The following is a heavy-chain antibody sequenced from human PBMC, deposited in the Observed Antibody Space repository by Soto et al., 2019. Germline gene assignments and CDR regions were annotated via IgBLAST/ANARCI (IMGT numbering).Heavy chain of an antibody. CDR2: IRAYNGNT. Sequence: VASVKVSCKASGYTFTSYGISWVRQAPGQGLEWMGWIRAYNGNTNYPQKLRGRVTMTTDTSTSTVYLELRSLRSDDTAVYYCARGVGSGSYYNQYNWFDPWGQGTLVTVSS. V-gene: IGHV1-18*01. J-gene: IGHJ5*02. CDR1: GYTFTSYG. D-gene: IGHD3-10*01. CDR3: ARGVGSGSYYNQYNWFDP.